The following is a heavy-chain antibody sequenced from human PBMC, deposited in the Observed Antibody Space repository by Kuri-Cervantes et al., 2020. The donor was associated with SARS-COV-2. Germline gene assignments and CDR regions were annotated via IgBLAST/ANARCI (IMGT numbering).Heavy chain of an antibody. D-gene: IGHD3-16*01. CDR3: AGGEVEFGY. J-gene: IGHJ4*02. CDR2: MYYSGIT. V-gene: IGHV4-59*08. Sequence: SETLSLTCTVSGGSITSYYWSWIRQPPGKGLEWIGSMYYSGITNYNPSLKSRVTISVDTSKSQFSLKLSSVTAADTAVYYCAGGEVEFGYWGQGTLVTVSS. CDR1: GGSITSYY.